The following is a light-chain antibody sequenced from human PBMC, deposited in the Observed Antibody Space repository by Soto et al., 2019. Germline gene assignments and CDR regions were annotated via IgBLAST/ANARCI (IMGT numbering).Light chain of an antibody. Sequence: DIEMTQSPSTLSASVGDRVTITCRASQTIRRWLAWYQQRPGKAPKVLIYDASTWESGVPARFSGSGSETEFTLTISSLQPEDSATYYCQRYNSDPWTFGQGTKVEIK. CDR3: QRYNSDPWT. V-gene: IGKV1-5*01. CDR2: DAS. CDR1: QTIRRW. J-gene: IGKJ1*01.